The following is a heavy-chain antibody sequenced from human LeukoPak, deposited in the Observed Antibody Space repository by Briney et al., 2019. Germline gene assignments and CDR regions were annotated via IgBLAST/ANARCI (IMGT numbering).Heavy chain of an antibody. J-gene: IGHJ4*02. CDR1: GFTFSSYE. CDR2: ISSSGSTI. CDR3: ARSQYFDWLPFDY. Sequence: GGSLRLSCAASGFTFSSYEMNWVRQAPGKGLEWVSYISSSGSTIYYADSVKGRFTISRDNANNSLYLQMNSLRAEDTAVYYCARSQYFDWLPFDYWGQGTLVTVSS. V-gene: IGHV3-48*03. D-gene: IGHD3-9*01.